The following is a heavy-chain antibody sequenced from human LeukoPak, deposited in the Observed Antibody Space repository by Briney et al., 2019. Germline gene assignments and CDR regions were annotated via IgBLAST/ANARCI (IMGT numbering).Heavy chain of an antibody. Sequence: ASVKVSCKASGYNFNIYYVHWVRQAPGQGLEWMGWIIPDSGDTHYAQKFQGRVTVTSDTSIRTAYMDLSRLRSDDTAVYYCARGHSDLGVLNPVDYWGQGTLVTVSS. J-gene: IGHJ4*02. CDR2: IIPDSGDT. CDR3: ARGHSDLGVLNPVDY. CDR1: GYNFNIYY. D-gene: IGHD3-3*01. V-gene: IGHV1-2*02.